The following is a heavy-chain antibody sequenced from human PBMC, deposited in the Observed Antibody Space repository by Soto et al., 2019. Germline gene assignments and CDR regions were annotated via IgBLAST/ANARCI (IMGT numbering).Heavy chain of an antibody. V-gene: IGHV3-74*01. J-gene: IGHJ4*02. CDR3: ARGTVYDSSGYAH. CDR1: GFTFSSYW. D-gene: IGHD3-22*01. Sequence: PGGSLRLSCAASGFTFSSYWMHWARQAPGKGLVWVSRINSDGSSTSYADSVKGRFTISRDNAKNTLYLQMNSLRAEDTAVYYCARGTVYDSSGYAHWGQGTLVTVSS. CDR2: INSDGSST.